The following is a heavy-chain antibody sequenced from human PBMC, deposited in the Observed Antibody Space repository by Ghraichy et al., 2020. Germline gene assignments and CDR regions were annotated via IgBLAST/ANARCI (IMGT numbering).Heavy chain of an antibody. J-gene: IGHJ4*02. CDR3: ASYGRQLGVPHASHFEY. V-gene: IGHV4-59*11. CDR2: IYYTGNT. CDR1: GASISSHY. D-gene: IGHD3-16*01. Sequence: SETLSLTCTVSGASISSHYWSWIRQPPGKGLEWIGYIYYTGNTNYNPSLKSRVTISVDTSRNQFSLDLTSVTAADTAVYYCASYGRQLGVPHASHFEYWGQGTLVTVSS.